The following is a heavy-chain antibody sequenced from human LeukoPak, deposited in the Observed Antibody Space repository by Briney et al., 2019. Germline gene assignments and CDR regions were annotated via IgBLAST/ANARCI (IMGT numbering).Heavy chain of an antibody. CDR3: ARPNGSGSYLKSYYYYMDV. V-gene: IGHV4-39*01. Sequence: SETLSLTCTVSGGSISSSSYYWGWIRQPPGKGLEWIGSIYYSGSTYYNPSLKSRVTISVDTSKNQFSLKLSSVTAADTAVYYCARPNGSGSYLKSYYYYMDVWGKGTTVTVSS. CDR1: GGSISSSSYY. CDR2: IYYSGST. D-gene: IGHD3-10*01. J-gene: IGHJ6*03.